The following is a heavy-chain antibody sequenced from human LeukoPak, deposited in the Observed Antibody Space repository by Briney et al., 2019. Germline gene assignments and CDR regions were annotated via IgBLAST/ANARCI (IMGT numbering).Heavy chain of an antibody. D-gene: IGHD1-1*01. V-gene: IGHV4-39*07. CDR1: GGSISSSSYY. J-gene: IGHJ4*02. Sequence: KTSETLSLTCTVSGGSISSSSYYWGWIRQPPGKGLEWIGSIYYSGSTYYNPSLKSRVTISVDTSKNQFSLKLSSVTAADTAVYYCARVVDVGHWNDGGYFDYWGQGTLVTVSS. CDR2: IYYSGST. CDR3: ARVVDVGHWNDGGYFDY.